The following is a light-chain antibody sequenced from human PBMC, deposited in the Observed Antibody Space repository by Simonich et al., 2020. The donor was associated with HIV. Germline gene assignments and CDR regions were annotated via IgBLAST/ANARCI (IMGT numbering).Light chain of an antibody. J-gene: IGKJ4*01. CDR2: GAS. CDR1: QSLLYNSNNRHY. V-gene: IGKV4-1*01. Sequence: DIVLTQSPDSLPVSLGEWATINCKSSQSLLYNSNNRHYLAWYQQKPAQPPKLLIYGASTRESGVPDRFSGSGSGTDFTLTISSLQAEDVAVYYCQQYYSTPLTFGGGTKVEIK. CDR3: QQYYSTPLT.